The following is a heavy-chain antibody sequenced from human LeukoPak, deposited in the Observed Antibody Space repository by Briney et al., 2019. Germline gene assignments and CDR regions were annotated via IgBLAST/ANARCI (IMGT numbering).Heavy chain of an antibody. CDR1: GYTFTSYY. V-gene: IGHV1-46*01. CDR2: INPSGGST. J-gene: IGHJ4*02. Sequence: ASVKVSCRASGYTFTSYYMHWVRQAPGQGLEWMGIINPSGGSTSYAQKFQGRVTMTRDTSISTAYMELSRLRSDDTAVYYCARDYVGGSYGKCDYWGQGTLVTVSS. CDR3: ARDYVGGSYGKCDY. D-gene: IGHD1-26*01.